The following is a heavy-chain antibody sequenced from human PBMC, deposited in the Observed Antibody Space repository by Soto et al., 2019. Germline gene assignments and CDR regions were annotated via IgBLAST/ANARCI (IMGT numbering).Heavy chain of an antibody. CDR1: GGSISSYY. V-gene: IGHV4-59*01. Sequence: SETLSLTCTVSGGSISSYYWSWIRQPPGKGLEWIGYIYYSGSTNYNPSLKSRVTISVDTSKNQFSLKLSSVTAADTAVYYCARADYGVDYWGQGTLVTVSS. D-gene: IGHD4-17*01. J-gene: IGHJ4*02. CDR2: IYYSGST. CDR3: ARADYGVDY.